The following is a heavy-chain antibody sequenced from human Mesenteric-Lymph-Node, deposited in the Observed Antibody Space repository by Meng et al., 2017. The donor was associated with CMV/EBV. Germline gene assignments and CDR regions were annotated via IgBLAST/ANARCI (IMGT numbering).Heavy chain of an antibody. CDR1: GYRFSSHW. V-gene: IGHV5-51*01. J-gene: IGHJ6*02. Sequence: GESLKISCQASGYRFSSHWIGWVRQIPGKGLEWLGIMYPGNSDTRYSPSFQGQVTISVDKSTSTAYLKWSSLKASDTAIYYCARRVAATDLTGYYGMDVWGQGTSVTVSS. CDR3: ARRVAATDLTGYYGMDV. CDR2: MYPGNSDT. D-gene: IGHD2-2*03.